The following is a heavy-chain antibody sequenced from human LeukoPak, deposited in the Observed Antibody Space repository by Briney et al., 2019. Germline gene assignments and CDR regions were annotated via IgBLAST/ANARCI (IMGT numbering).Heavy chain of an antibody. CDR1: GFSVSGHA. CDR3: AKVNWVDGGDQ. CDR2: IGGSVGGT. D-gene: IGHD1-1*01. J-gene: IGHJ4*02. Sequence: GGSLRLSCAASGFSVSGHAMSWVRQSPGKGLEWVSAIGGSVGGTHYADSVRGRFTISRDNSNNILYLQMNSLRAEDTAVYYCAKVNWVDGGDQWGQGTVVTVSS. V-gene: IGHV3-23*01.